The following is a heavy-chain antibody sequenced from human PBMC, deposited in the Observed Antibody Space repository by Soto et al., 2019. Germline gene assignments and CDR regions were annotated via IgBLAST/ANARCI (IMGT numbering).Heavy chain of an antibody. V-gene: IGHV3-30*03. CDR2: ISYDGSNK. Sequence: QVQLVESGGGVVQPGRSLRLSRAASGFTFSSYGMHWVRQAPGEGLQWVAVISYDGSNKYYADSVKGRFTISRDNSKNTLYLQMNSLRAEDTAVYYCVGGYYFGDYWGQGTLVTVSS. CDR3: VGGYYFGDY. J-gene: IGHJ4*02. CDR1: GFTFSSYG. D-gene: IGHD3-22*01.